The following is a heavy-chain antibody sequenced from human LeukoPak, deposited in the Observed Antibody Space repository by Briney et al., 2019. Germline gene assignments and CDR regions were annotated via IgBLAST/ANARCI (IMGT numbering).Heavy chain of an antibody. J-gene: IGHJ6*03. D-gene: IGHD4-17*01. Sequence: GGSLRLSCAASGFTFSSYGMSWVRQAPGKGLEWVSAISGSGGSTYYADSVKGRFTISRDNSKNTLYLQMNSLRAEDTAVYYCAKDSTHYGDPYYYYYMDVWGKGTTVTISS. CDR2: ISGSGGST. CDR1: GFTFSSYG. V-gene: IGHV3-23*01. CDR3: AKDSTHYGDPYYYYYMDV.